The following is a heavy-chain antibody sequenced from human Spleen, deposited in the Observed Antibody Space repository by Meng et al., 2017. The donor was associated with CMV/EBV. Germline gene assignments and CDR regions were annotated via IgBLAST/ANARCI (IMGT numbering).Heavy chain of an antibody. CDR3: AKDGRYSYGPYGMDV. J-gene: IGHJ6*02. V-gene: IGHV3-30*04. D-gene: IGHD5-18*01. Sequence: GGSLRLSCAASGFTFTTFSVHWVRQAPGKGLEWVADISYDGNDEYYADSVKGRFTISRDNSKNTLYLQMNSLRAEDTAVYYCAKDGRYSYGPYGMDVWGQGTTVTVSS. CDR1: GFTFTTFS. CDR2: ISYDGNDE.